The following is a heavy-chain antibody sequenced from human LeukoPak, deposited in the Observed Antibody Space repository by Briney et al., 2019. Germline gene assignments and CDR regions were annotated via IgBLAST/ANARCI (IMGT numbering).Heavy chain of an antibody. Sequence: PGRSLRLSCAASEFTFRSYGMHWVRQAPGKGLEWMAGISYDATNKYYADSVKGRFTISRDNSKNTLYLQMNSLRAEDTAVYYCAKAGCSSTSCYFDYWGQGTLVTVSS. CDR2: ISYDATNK. CDR1: EFTFRSYG. V-gene: IGHV3-30*18. CDR3: AKAGCSSTSCYFDY. D-gene: IGHD2-2*01. J-gene: IGHJ4*02.